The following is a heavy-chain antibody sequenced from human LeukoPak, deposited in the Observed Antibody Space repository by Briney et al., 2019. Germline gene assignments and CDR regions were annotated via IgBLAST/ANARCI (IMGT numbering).Heavy chain of an antibody. CDR2: IYYSGST. D-gene: IGHD6-13*01. CDR3: ARSGGYSSSWSL. V-gene: IGHV4-59*01. Sequence: SETLSLTCTVSGGSISIYYWNWIRQPPGKGLEWIGYIYYSGSTNYNPSLKSRVTISVDTSKNQFSLKLNSVTAADTAVYYCARSGGYSSSWSLWGQGTLVTVSS. CDR1: GGSISIYY. J-gene: IGHJ4*02.